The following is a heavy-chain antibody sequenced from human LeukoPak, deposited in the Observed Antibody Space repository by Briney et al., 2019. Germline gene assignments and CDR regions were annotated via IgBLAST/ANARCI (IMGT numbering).Heavy chain of an antibody. CDR3: ARETRDSNWNSVAYLDH. J-gene: IGHJ4*02. D-gene: IGHD1-7*01. CDR2: FIPILNTT. CDR1: GGTFSGNS. V-gene: IGHV1-69*08. Sequence: ASVKVSCKASGGTFSGNSITWVRQAPGQGLEWMGRFIPILNTTNYAQDFQGRVTLTADKSTSTAYMELMSLGSEDTAAYYCARETRDSNWNSVAYLDHWGQGTLVIVSS.